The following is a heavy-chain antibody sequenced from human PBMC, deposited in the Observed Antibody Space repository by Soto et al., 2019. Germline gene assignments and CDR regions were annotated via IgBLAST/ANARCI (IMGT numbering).Heavy chain of an antibody. CDR1: NVSISNSY. D-gene: IGHD1-26*01. Sequence: ETLSLTCILSNVSISNSYCNWLRQAPGKGLEWIGFVYYTGTIKYNPSLKSRVTISVDTSRNEFSLRLTSVTTADTAFDGCARDFAGRGPFDPWGPGTLVTV. V-gene: IGHV4-59*01. CDR2: VYYTGTI. J-gene: IGHJ5*01. CDR3: ARDFAGRGPFDP.